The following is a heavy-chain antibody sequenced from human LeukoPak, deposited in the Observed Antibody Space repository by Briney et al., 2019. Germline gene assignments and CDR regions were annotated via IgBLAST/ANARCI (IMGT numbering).Heavy chain of an antibody. Sequence: SETLSLTCTVSGGSISSSSYYWSWIRQPPGKGLEWIGYIYYSGSTYYNPSLKSRVTISVDTSKNQFSLKLSSVTAADTAVYYCARHWIQLWLTTNWFDPWGQGTLVTVSS. V-gene: IGHV4-39*01. CDR1: GGSISSSSYY. CDR3: ARHWIQLWLTTNWFDP. J-gene: IGHJ5*02. CDR2: IYYSGST. D-gene: IGHD5-18*01.